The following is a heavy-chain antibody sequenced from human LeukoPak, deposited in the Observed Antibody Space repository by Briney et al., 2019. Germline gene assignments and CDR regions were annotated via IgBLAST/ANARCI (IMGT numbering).Heavy chain of an antibody. CDR3: AKDRGYCSSTSCYSSVGYFDY. Sequence: GGSLRLSCAASGFTFSSYGMHWVRQAPGKGLEWLAFIRYDGSNKYYADSVKGRFTISRDNSKNTLYLQMNSLRAEDTAVYYCAKDRGYCSSTSCYSSVGYFDYWGQGTLVTVSS. CDR2: IRYDGSNK. CDR1: GFTFSSYG. J-gene: IGHJ4*02. V-gene: IGHV3-30*02. D-gene: IGHD2-2*01.